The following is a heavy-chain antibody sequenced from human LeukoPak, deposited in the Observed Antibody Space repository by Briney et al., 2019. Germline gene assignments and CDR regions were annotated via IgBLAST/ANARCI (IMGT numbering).Heavy chain of an antibody. CDR3: ARVLGSVVVMGMDAFDI. CDR1: GYTFTSYG. J-gene: IGHJ3*02. CDR2: ISAYNGNT. V-gene: IGHV1-18*01. Sequence: ASVMVSCKASGYTFTSYGISWVRQAPGQGLEWMRRISAYNGNTNYAQKLQGRVTMTTDTSTSTAYMDLRSLRSDDTAEYYCARVLGSVVVMGMDAFDIWSQGTMVSVSS. D-gene: IGHD3-22*01.